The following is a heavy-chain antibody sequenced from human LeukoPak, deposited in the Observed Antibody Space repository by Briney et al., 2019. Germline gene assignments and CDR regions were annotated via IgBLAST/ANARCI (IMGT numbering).Heavy chain of an antibody. CDR1: GFTFSSYG. J-gene: IGHJ4*02. Sequence: GGSLRLSCAASGFTFSSYGMHWVRQAPGKGLEWVAVISYDESNKYYADSVKGRFTISRDNSKNTLYLQMNSLRAEDTAVYYCAKGEPLRLGELSLDYWGQGTLVTVSS. CDR2: ISYDESNK. V-gene: IGHV3-30*18. D-gene: IGHD3-16*02. CDR3: AKGEPLRLGELSLDY.